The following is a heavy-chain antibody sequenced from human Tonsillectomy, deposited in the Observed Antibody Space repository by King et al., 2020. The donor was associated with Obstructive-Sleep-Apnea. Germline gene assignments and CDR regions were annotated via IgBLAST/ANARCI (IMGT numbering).Heavy chain of an antibody. D-gene: IGHD2-15*01. CDR1: GFTFSSYG. CDR2: IWNDGTTK. J-gene: IGHJ4*02. V-gene: IGHV3-33*01. CDR3: ARGKYCSGVDCYLGLDS. Sequence: VQLVESGGGVVQPGRSLRLSCAASGFTFSSYGMHWVRQAPGKGLEWVALIWNDGTTKYYADSVKGRFTISSTISKNTLYLQMNSRRAEDTALYYCARGKYCSGVDCYLGLDSWGKGTLVTVSS.